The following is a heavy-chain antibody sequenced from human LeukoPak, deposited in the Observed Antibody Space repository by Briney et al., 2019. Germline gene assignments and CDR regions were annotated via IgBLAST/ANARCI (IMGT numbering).Heavy chain of an antibody. Sequence: GGSLRLSYAASGFTFSSYSMMWVRQAPGKGLEWVSYISSGSTTIYYADSVKGRFTISRDNAKDSLYLQINSLRAEDTAVYYCARDHWEAASFDFWGQGTLVTVSS. CDR2: ISSGSTTI. CDR1: GFTFSSYS. CDR3: ARDHWEAASFDF. J-gene: IGHJ4*02. V-gene: IGHV3-48*01. D-gene: IGHD6-13*01.